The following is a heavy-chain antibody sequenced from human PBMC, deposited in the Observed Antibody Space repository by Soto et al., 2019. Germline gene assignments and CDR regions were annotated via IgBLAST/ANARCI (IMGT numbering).Heavy chain of an antibody. CDR3: ARSPYYYDSSGYIFFDY. V-gene: IGHV4-59*06. D-gene: IGHD3-22*01. CDR1: GGSLSSYY. CDR2: IYYSGST. J-gene: IGHJ4*02. Sequence: PSEPLSLTCTVSGGSLSSYYCSWIRQPPGKGLEWIGYIYYSGSTYYNPSLKSRVTISVDTSKNQFSLKLSSVTAADTAVYYCARSPYYYDSSGYIFFDYWGQRTLVTVSS.